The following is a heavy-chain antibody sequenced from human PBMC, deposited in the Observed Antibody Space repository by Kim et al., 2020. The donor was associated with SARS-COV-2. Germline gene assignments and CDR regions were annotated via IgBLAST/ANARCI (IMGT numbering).Heavy chain of an antibody. CDR2: IYYSGST. V-gene: IGHV4-59*08. J-gene: IGHJ6*02. CDR3: ARLPPYYYDSSGGRYYGMDD. Sequence: SETLSLTCTVSGGSISSYYWSWIRQPPGKGLEWIGYIYYSGSTNYNPSLKSRVTISVDTSKNQFSLKLSTVTAADTAVYYCARLPPYYYDSSGGRYYGMDDWGQGTTVSVSS. CDR1: GGSISSYY. D-gene: IGHD3-22*01.